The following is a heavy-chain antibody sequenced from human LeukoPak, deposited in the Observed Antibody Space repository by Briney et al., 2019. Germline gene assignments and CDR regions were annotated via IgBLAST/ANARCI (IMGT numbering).Heavy chain of an antibody. CDR1: GGSIRSGSHY. CDR3: AKRDDSGGNLVDL. CDR2: IYYSGST. Sequence: PSETLSLTCTVSGGSIRSGSHYWAWIRQPPGKGLEWIGSIYYSGSTYYNPSLENRVTISIDTSRNHFSLKLSSLSAADTSVYYCAKRDDSGGNLVDLWGQGTLVTVS. J-gene: IGHJ4*02. V-gene: IGHV4-39*02. D-gene: IGHD3-22*01.